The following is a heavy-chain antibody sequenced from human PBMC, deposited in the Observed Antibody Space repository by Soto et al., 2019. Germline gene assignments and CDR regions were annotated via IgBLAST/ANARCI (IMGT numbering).Heavy chain of an antibody. Sequence: QVQLVQSGEEVKKPGSSVKVSCKASGGILSNYGISWVRQAPGQGLEWMGAIIPVFGTPNYAQKFQDRVTITADESTTTVYMEVRSLTSEDTALYYCARGDATKIVVTTYYAMDVWGQGTTVTVSS. CDR3: ARGDATKIVVTTYYAMDV. V-gene: IGHV1-69*12. J-gene: IGHJ6*02. D-gene: IGHD3-22*01. CDR1: GGILSNYG. CDR2: IIPVFGTP.